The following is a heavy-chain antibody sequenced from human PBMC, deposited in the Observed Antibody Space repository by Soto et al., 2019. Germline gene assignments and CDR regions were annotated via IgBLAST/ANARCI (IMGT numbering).Heavy chain of an antibody. CDR1: GFSLSTSGVG. V-gene: IGHV2-5*01. J-gene: IGHJ4*02. CDR3: AHFASHFYGDYRGVLDY. Sequence: GSGTTLVNPTQTLTLTCTFSGFSLSTSGVGVGWIRQPPGKALEWLALIYWNDDKRYSPSLKSRLTITKDTSKNQVVLTMTNMDPVDTATYYSAHFASHFYGDYRGVLDYWGQGTLVTVSS. CDR2: IYWNDDK. D-gene: IGHD4-17*01.